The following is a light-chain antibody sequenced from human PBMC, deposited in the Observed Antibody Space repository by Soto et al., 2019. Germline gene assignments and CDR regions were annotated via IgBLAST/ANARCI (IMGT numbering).Light chain of an antibody. V-gene: IGKV3-20*01. Sequence: EVVMRQSPATLSVSPGEGATLSCRASQGIGDTLAWYQHKPGQTPRLLIYSSSSRAAGVSDRFSGSGSGTDFSLTISRLEPEDFAMYYCQQYGRSPTWTFGQGTKVDIK. CDR1: QGIGDT. CDR3: QQYGRSPTWT. J-gene: IGKJ1*01. CDR2: SSS.